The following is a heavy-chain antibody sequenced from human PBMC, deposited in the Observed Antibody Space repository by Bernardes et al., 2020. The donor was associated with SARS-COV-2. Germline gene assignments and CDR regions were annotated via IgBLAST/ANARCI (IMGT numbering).Heavy chain of an antibody. D-gene: IGHD6-19*01. V-gene: IGHV1-2*02. Sequence: SVKVSCKTSGYTFTDFYIHWLRQAPGQRLEWMGWINPKSGGTNYAQKFQGRVTMTRETSSSTVYMELNWLRVDDTAIYYCASRHSSFAFYGLDVWGQGTTVIVSS. J-gene: IGHJ6*02. CDR1: GYTFTDFY. CDR3: ASRHSSFAFYGLDV. CDR2: INPKSGGT.